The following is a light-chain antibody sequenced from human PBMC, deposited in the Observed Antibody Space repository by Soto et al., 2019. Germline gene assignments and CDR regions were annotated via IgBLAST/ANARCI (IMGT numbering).Light chain of an antibody. CDR3: QQSGTSPFT. CDR2: GAS. J-gene: IGKJ3*01. V-gene: IGKV3-20*01. CDR1: QSVSTSY. Sequence: EIVLTQSPATLSLSPGERATLSCRASQSVSTSYLAWYQQKPGQAPRLLLYGASSRAPGIPDRFSGSGSGTDFTLTISRLEPEDFPVYYCQQSGTSPFTFGPGTKVDIK.